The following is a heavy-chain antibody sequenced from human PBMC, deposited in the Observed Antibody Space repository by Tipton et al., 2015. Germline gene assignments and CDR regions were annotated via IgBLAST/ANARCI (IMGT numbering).Heavy chain of an antibody. CDR2: ISHSGNT. CDR1: AYSISTDYY. D-gene: IGHD3-10*01. J-gene: IGHJ4*02. Sequence: LRLSCAVSAYSISTDYYWVWIRQPPGKGLEWIGTISHSGNTFYNPSLKSRVTVLLDTSKTQFSLKLTSATAADTAIYYCARHKDSGTYPLDYWGQGTLVTVSS. CDR3: ARHKDSGTYPLDY. V-gene: IGHV4-38-2*01.